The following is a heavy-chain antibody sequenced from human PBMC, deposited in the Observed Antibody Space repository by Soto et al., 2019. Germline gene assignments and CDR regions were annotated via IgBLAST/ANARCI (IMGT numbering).Heavy chain of an antibody. D-gene: IGHD1-20*01. V-gene: IGHV4-34*01. CDR2: INHSGST. CDR3: ARGLAITHGDY. Sequence: SETLSLTCAVYGGSFSGYYWSWIRQPPGKGLEWIGEINHSGSTNYNPSLKSRVTISVDTSKNQFSLKLSSVTATDTAVYYCARGLAITHGDYWGQGTLVTVSS. J-gene: IGHJ4*02. CDR1: GGSFSGYY.